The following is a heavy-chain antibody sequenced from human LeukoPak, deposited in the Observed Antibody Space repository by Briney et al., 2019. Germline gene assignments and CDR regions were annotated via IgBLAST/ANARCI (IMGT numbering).Heavy chain of an antibody. CDR3: ARDLFIPTWGYYYYYGMDV. J-gene: IGHJ6*02. V-gene: IGHV3-21*01. D-gene: IGHD7-27*01. Sequence: PGGSLRLSCAASGFTFSSYSMNWVRQAPGKGLEWVSSISSSSYIYYADSVKGRFTISRDNAENSLYLQMNSLRAEDTAVYYCARDLFIPTWGYYYYYGMDVWGQGTTVTVSS. CDR2: ISSSSYI. CDR1: GFTFSSYS.